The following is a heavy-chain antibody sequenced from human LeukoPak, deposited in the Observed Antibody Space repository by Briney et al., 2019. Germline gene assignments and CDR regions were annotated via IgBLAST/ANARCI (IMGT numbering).Heavy chain of an antibody. V-gene: IGHV4-34*01. CDR1: GGSSSGYY. J-gene: IGHJ4*02. CDR2: INHSGST. CDR3: ARLGRVPAATIDY. Sequence: PSETLSLTCAVYGGSSSGYYWSWIRQPPGKGLEWIGEINHSGSTNYNPSLKSRVTISVDTSKNQFSLKLSSVTAADTAVYYCARLGRVPAATIDYWGQGTLVTVSS. D-gene: IGHD2-2*01.